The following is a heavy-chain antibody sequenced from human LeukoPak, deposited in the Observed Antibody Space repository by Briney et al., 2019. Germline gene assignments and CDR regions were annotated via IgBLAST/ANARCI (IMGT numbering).Heavy chain of an antibody. D-gene: IGHD3-3*01. Sequence: PGGSLRLSCAASGFTFSSYAMHWVRQAPGKGLEYVSAISNGGGSTHYANSVKGRFTISRDNSKSTLYLQMGSLRAEDMAVYYCARPYYDIWSAYVYWGQGTLVTVSS. J-gene: IGHJ4*02. CDR2: ISNGGGST. CDR1: GFTFSSYA. V-gene: IGHV3-64*01. CDR3: ARPYYDIWSAYVY.